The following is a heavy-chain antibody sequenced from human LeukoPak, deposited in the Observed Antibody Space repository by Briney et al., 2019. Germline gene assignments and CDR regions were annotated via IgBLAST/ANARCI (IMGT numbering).Heavy chain of an antibody. CDR2: IGPTGSDR. CDR1: GLTFSTSG. CDR3: ATETNGRHYDY. D-gene: IGHD1-14*01. Sequence: GGSLRLSCTASGLTFSTSGFNWVRQAPGKGLEWVASIGPTGSDRYHADSIKGRFAISRDNANNFLYLQMNSLRTEDTAVYYCATETNGRHYDYWGQGTLLTVSS. V-gene: IGHV3-21*06. J-gene: IGHJ4*02.